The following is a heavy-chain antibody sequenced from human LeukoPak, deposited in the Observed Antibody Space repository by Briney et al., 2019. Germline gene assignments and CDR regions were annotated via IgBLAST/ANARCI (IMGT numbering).Heavy chain of an antibody. J-gene: IGHJ4*02. D-gene: IGHD3-3*01. CDR2: ISYDGSNK. CDR1: GFTFSSYG. Sequence: GRSLRLSCAASGFTFSSYGMHWVRQAPGKGLEWVAVISYDGSNKYYADSVKGRFTISRDNSKNTLYLQMNSLRAEDTAVYYCAKPASITIFGVVISRGGYFDYWGQGTLVTVSS. V-gene: IGHV3-30*18. CDR3: AKPASITIFGVVISRGGYFDY.